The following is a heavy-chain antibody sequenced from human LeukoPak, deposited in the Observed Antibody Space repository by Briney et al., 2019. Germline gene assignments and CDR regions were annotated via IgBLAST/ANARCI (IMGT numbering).Heavy chain of an antibody. Sequence: GGSLRLSCVASGFTFSSYAMSWVRQAPGKGLEWVSAISGSGNSTYYADSVKGRFTISRDNSKNTLYLQMNSLGAEDTAVYNCATARGVFDIWGQGTMVTVSS. CDR3: ATARGVFDI. CDR1: GFTFSSYA. V-gene: IGHV3-23*01. CDR2: ISGSGNST. D-gene: IGHD2-15*01. J-gene: IGHJ3*02.